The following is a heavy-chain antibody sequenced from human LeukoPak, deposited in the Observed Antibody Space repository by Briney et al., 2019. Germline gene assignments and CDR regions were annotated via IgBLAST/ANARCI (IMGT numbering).Heavy chain of an antibody. V-gene: IGHV2-5*02. CDR3: AHSRYTSSWYNPVGDY. Sequence: SGPTLVNPTQTLTLTCTFSGFSLSTSGVGVGWIRQPPGKALEWLSLIDWDEDKRYSPSLKTRLTITKDTSKNQVVLTTANMDPVDTATYYCAHSRYTSSWYNPVGDYWGQGTLVTVSS. D-gene: IGHD6-13*01. J-gene: IGHJ4*02. CDR2: IDWDEDK. CDR1: GFSLSTSGVG.